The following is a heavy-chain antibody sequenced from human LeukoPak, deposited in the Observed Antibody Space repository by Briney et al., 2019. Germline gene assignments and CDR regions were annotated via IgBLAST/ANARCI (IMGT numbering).Heavy chain of an antibody. CDR3: ASRDKGYYYGMDV. CDR1: GFTVSSNY. Sequence: GGSVRLSCAASGFTVSSNYMSWVRHTPGKGLEWVSLIYRGGSTYYADSVKGRFTISRDNSKNTLYLQTNSLRAEDTAVYYCASRDKGYYYGMDVWGQGTTVTVSS. V-gene: IGHV3-66*01. J-gene: IGHJ6*02. D-gene: IGHD5-24*01. CDR2: IYRGGST.